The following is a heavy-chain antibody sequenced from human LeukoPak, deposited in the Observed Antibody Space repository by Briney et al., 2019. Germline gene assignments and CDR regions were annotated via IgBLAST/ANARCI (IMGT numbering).Heavy chain of an antibody. D-gene: IGHD5-24*01. V-gene: IGHV3-7*04. CDR1: GFPFSSYW. Sequence: QPGGSLRLSCVASGFPFSSYWMTWVRQAPGKGLEWVANIKQDGSKKSYVDSVKGRFTISRDNAKNSLYLQMSGLRAEDTAIYYCTRVGYIDEGIDYWGQGTLVTVSS. CDR2: IKQDGSKK. J-gene: IGHJ4*02. CDR3: TRVGYIDEGIDY.